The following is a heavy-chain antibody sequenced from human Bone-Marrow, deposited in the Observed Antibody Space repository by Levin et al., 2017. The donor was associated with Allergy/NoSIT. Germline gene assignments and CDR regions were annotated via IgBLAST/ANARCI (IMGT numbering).Heavy chain of an antibody. D-gene: IGHD1-26*01. Sequence: GGSLRLSCVASGFTFNDYAMHWVRQAPGQGLEWISSISWDSSEIFYADSVKGRFTISRDNAQKSLFLQMNSLRGEDTALYYCAKDTTSGSFYGLDSWGQGTLVTVSS. CDR3: AKDTTSGSFYGLDS. CDR2: ISWDSSEI. J-gene: IGHJ4*02. V-gene: IGHV3-9*01. CDR1: GFTFNDYA.